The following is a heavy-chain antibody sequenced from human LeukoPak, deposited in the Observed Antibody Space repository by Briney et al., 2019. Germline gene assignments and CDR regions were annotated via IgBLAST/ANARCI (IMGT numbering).Heavy chain of an antibody. CDR1: GGSISSYY. D-gene: IGHD3-22*01. CDR3: ARSYYYYDSSGYYRHYYYYYGMDV. V-gene: IGHV4-59*01. J-gene: IGHJ6*02. Sequence: PSETLSLTCTVSGGSISSYYWSWIRQPPGMGLEWIGYIYYSGSTNYNPSLKSRVTISVDTSKNQFSLKLSSVTAVDTAVYYCARSYYYYDSSGYYRHYYYYYGMDVWGQGTTVTVSS. CDR2: IYYSGST.